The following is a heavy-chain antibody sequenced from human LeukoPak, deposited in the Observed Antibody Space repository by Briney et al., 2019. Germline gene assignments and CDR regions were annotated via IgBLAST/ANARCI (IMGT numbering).Heavy chain of an antibody. Sequence: KPSGTLSLTCTVSGDSLNSLDLWGWVRQPPGKGVGWSGEMYLSGTTHSNPSVKSRVTISIDKSKNQFFLNLSSVTAADTAVYYCAGLVGRYSSGLYYYYFDYWGQGTLVTVSS. CDR1: GDSLNSLDL. J-gene: IGHJ4*02. D-gene: IGHD3-22*01. CDR3: AGLVGRYSSGLYYYYFDY. CDR2: MYLSGTT. V-gene: IGHV4-4*02.